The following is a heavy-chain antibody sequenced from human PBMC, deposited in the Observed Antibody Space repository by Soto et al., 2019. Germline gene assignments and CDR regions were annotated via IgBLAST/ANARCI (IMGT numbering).Heavy chain of an antibody. CDR2: ISSSSSTI. J-gene: IGHJ4*02. D-gene: IGHD6-19*01. CDR1: GFTFSSYS. CDR3: ARDPPRRGVIGIAVAGTGDY. Sequence: EVQLVESGGGLVQPGGSLRLSCAASGFTFSSYSMNWVRQAPGKGLEWVSYISSSSSTIYYADSVKGRFTISRDNAKNSLYLQMNSLRAEDTAVYYGARDPPRRGVIGIAVAGTGDYWGQGTLVTVSS. V-gene: IGHV3-48*01.